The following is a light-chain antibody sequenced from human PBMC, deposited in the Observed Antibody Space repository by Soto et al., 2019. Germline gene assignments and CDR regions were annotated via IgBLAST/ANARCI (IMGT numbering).Light chain of an antibody. CDR1: SSDVGGYNY. CDR3: SSYTSSSTLV. J-gene: IGLJ1*01. CDR2: DVS. Sequence: QSALTQPPSASGSPGQSVTISCTGTSSDVGGYNYVSWYQQHPGKAPKLMIYDVSNRPSGVSNRFSGSKSGNTASLTISGLQAEDEADYYCSSYTSSSTLVFGTGTRSPS. V-gene: IGLV2-14*01.